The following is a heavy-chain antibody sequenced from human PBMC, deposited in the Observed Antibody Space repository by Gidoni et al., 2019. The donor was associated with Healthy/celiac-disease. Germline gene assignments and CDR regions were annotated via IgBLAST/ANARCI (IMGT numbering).Heavy chain of an antibody. D-gene: IGHD3-16*02. CDR2: IYHSGST. J-gene: IGHJ4*02. V-gene: IGHV4-38-2*02. Sequence: QVQLQESGPGLVKPSETLSLTCTVSGYSISSGYYWGWIRQPPGKGLEWIGSIYHSGSTYYNPSLKSRVTISVDTSKNQFSLKLSSVTAADTAVYYCARDLDMITFGGVIDREKGAFDYWGQGTLVTVSS. CDR1: GYSISSGYY. CDR3: ARDLDMITFGGVIDREKGAFDY.